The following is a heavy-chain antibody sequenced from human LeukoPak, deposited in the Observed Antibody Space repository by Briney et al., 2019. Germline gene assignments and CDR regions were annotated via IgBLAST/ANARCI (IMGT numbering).Heavy chain of an antibody. CDR1: GFTFSSYW. D-gene: IGHD3-3*01. V-gene: IGHV3-7*01. CDR2: IKQDGSEK. J-gene: IGHJ3*02. CDR3: ARDVLGYDFWSGYLTNDAFDI. Sequence: GSLRLSCAASGFTFSSYWMSWVRQAPGKGLEWVANIKQDGSEKYYVDSVKGRFTISRDNAKNSLYLQMNSLRAEDTAVYYCARDVLGYDFWSGYLTNDAFDIWGQGTMVTVSS.